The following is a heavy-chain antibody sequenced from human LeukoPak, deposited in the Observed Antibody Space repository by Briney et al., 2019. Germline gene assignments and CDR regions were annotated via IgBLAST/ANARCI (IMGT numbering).Heavy chain of an antibody. CDR3: ARTPSHSSGRGYLVY. Sequence: ASVKVSCKASGYTFTSYGISWVRQAPGQGLEWMGWISAYNGNTNYAQKLQGRVTMTTDTSTSTAYVELRSLRSDDTAVYYCARTPSHSSGRGYLVYWGQGTLVTVSS. CDR2: ISAYNGNT. J-gene: IGHJ4*02. CDR1: GYTFTSYG. D-gene: IGHD6-19*01. V-gene: IGHV1-18*01.